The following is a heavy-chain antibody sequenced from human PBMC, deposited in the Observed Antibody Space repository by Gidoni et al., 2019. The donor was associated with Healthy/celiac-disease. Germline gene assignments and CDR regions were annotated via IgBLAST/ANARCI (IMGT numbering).Heavy chain of an antibody. CDR3: ARERITIFGVVDY. CDR2: INHSGST. J-gene: IGHJ4*02. Sequence: QVQLQQWGAGLLKPSETLSLTCAVDGGSFSGYYWSWIRQPPGKGLGWSGEINHSGSTNYNPALKSRVTISVDPSKNPFSLKLSSVTAADTAVYYCARERITIFGVVDYLVQGTLVTVSS. V-gene: IGHV4-34*01. D-gene: IGHD3-3*01. CDR1: GGSFSGYY.